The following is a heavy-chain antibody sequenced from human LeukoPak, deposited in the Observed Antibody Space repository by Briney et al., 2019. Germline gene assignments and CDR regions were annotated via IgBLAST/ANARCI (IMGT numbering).Heavy chain of an antibody. Sequence: SETLSLTCTVSGGSISSSSYYWGWIRQPPGKGLEWIGSIYYSGSTYYNPSLKSRVTISVDTSKNQFSLKLSSVTAADTAVYYCARDTREVAGFDYWGQGTLVTVSS. CDR2: IYYSGST. V-gene: IGHV4-39*07. D-gene: IGHD6-19*01. J-gene: IGHJ4*02. CDR3: ARDTREVAGFDY. CDR1: GGSISSSSYY.